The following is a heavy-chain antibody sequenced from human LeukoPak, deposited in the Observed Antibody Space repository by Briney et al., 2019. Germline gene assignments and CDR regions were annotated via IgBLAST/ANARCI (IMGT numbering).Heavy chain of an antibody. CDR2: INPNMCGT. Sequence: ASVTVSFKSSVYTFTDYYMHWVRQAPGQGREWMGWINPNMCGTTYAQKFQARVTITRHTSISTTYIELSMLRSDDTAVYYFARDSLGILDFDYWGQGTLVTVSS. CDR3: ARDSLGILDFDY. J-gene: IGHJ4*02. V-gene: IGHV1-2*02. D-gene: IGHD3-16*01. CDR1: VYTFTDYY.